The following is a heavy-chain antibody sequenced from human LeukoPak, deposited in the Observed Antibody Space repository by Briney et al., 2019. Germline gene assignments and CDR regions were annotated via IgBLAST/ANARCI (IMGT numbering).Heavy chain of an antibody. V-gene: IGHV5-51*01. D-gene: IGHD5-18*01. J-gene: IGHJ4*02. CDR2: IDPSDSET. CDR1: GYSFTSYW. Sequence: GESLKISCKASGYSFTSYWIGWVRQMPGKGLEWMGIIDPSDSETRYTPSFQGHVTISADKSLTTAYLQWNNLKASDTAMYYCARQTAMGRSGDYWGQGTLVAVSS. CDR3: ARQTAMGRSGDY.